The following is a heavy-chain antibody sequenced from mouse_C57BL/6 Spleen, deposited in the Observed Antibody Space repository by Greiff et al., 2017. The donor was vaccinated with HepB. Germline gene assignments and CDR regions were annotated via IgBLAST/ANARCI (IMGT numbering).Heavy chain of an antibody. CDR3: ASPRWLLRRGYFDY. D-gene: IGHD2-3*01. J-gene: IGHJ2*01. CDR1: GFNIKDDY. CDR2: IDPENGDT. V-gene: IGHV14-4*01. Sequence: VQLQQSGAELVRPGASVKLSCTASGFNIKDDYMHWVKQRPEQGLEWIGWIDPENGDTEYASKFQGKATITADTSSNTAYLQLSSLTSEDTAVYYCASPRWLLRRGYFDYRGKGTTRTVSS.